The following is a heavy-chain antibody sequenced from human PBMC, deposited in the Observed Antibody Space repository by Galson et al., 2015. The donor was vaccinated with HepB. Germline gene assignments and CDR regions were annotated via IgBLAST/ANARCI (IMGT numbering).Heavy chain of an antibody. J-gene: IGHJ4*02. CDR1: GFTFTSSA. V-gene: IGHV1-58*02. D-gene: IGHD6-19*01. CDR2: IVVGSGNT. CDR3: ARHSSGWSLLFDY. Sequence: VKVSCKASGFTFTSSAMQWVRQARGQRLEWIGWIVVGSGNTNYAQKFQERVTITRDMSTSTAYMELSSLRSEDTAVYYCARHSSGWSLLFDYWGQGTLVTVSS.